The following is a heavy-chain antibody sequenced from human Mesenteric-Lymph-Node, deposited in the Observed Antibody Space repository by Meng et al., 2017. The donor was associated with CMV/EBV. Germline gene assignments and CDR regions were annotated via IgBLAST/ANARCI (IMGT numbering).Heavy chain of an antibody. CDR2: ISAYNGNT. CDR1: GYTFTSYY. Sequence: ASVKVSCKASGYTFTSYYMHWVRQAPGQGLEWMGWISAYNGNTNYAQKLQGRVTMTTDTSTSTAYMELRSLRSDDTAVYYCARVPYCSSTSCYSHWFDPWGQGTLVTVSS. J-gene: IGHJ5*02. V-gene: IGHV1-18*04. CDR3: ARVPYCSSTSCYSHWFDP. D-gene: IGHD2-2*01.